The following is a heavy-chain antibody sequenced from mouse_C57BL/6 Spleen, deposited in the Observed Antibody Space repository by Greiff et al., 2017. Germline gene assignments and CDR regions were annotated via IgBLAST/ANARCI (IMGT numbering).Heavy chain of an antibody. D-gene: IGHD1-1*01. J-gene: IGHJ3*01. CDR3: TLYYGSRTGFAY. V-gene: IGHV14-4*01. CDR1: GFNIKDDY. CDR2: IDPENGDT. Sequence: EVKLVESGAELVRPGASVKLSCTASGFNIKDDYMHWVQQRPEQGLEWIGWIDPENGDTEYASKFQGKATITADTSSNTAYLQLSSLTSEDTAVDYCTLYYGSRTGFAYWGQGTLVTVSA.